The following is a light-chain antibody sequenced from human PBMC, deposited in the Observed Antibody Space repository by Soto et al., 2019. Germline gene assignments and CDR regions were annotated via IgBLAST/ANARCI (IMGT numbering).Light chain of an antibody. CDR2: GAS. Sequence: EIVLTQSPGTLSLSPGERATLSCRASQSVSSSYLAWYQKQPGQAPRLLINGASSRATGIPDRFSGSGSGTDFTLTISRLEPEDCAVYYCPQYGPFGQGTKLEIK. CDR3: PQYGP. CDR1: QSVSSSY. V-gene: IGKV3-20*01. J-gene: IGKJ2*01.